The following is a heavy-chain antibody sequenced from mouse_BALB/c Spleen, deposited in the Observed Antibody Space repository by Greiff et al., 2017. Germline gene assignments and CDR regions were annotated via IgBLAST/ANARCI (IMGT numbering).Heavy chain of an antibody. J-gene: IGHJ3*01. D-gene: IGHD2-4*01. CDR3: TRDDYDVWFAY. CDR2: INPSNGGT. Sequence: VQLQQSGAELVKPGASVKLSCKASGYTFTSYYMYWVKQRPGQGLEWIGEINPSNGGTNFNEKFKSKATLTVDKSSSTAYMQLSSLTSEDSAVYYCTRDDYDVWFAYWGQGTLVTVSA. CDR1: GYTFTSYY. V-gene: IGHV1S81*02.